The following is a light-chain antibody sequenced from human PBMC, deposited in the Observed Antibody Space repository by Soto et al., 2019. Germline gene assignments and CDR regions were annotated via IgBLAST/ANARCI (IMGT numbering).Light chain of an antibody. CDR2: EVV. V-gene: IGLV2-8*01. CDR1: SSDVGGYTY. J-gene: IGLJ1*01. Sequence: LTQPASVSGSPRQSITISCTGASSDVGGYTYVSWYQHHPGKAPRLIIYEVVQRPSGVPDRFSGSKSGNTASLTVSGLQAADEADYFCKSYAGSNTYVFGSGTKVTVL. CDR3: KSYAGSNTYV.